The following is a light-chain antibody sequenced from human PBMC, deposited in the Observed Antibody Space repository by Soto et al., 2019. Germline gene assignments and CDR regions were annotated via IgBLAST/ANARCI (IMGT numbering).Light chain of an antibody. CDR3: SSYTSSSTYV. J-gene: IGLJ1*01. CDR1: SSDVGGYHY. V-gene: IGLV2-14*01. CDR2: EVT. Sequence: QSVLTQPASVSGSPGQSITISCTGTSSDVGGYHYVSWYQQHPGKAPKLMIYEVTNRPSGVSNRFYGSKSGNTASLTISGLQAEDEDDYYCSSYTSSSTYVFGTGTKVNVL.